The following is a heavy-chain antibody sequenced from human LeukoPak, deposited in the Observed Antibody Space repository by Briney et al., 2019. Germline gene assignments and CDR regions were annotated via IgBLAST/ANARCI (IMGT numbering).Heavy chain of an antibody. D-gene: IGHD2-2*01. V-gene: IGHV4-39*01. Sequence: SETLSLTCTVSGGSISSSSYYWGWIRQPPGKGLEWIGSIYYSGSTYYNPSLKSRVTISVDTSKNQFSLKLSSVTAADTAVYYCARARRYCSSTSCSSHFDYWGQGTLVTVSS. CDR2: IYYSGST. J-gene: IGHJ4*02. CDR3: ARARRYCSSTSCSSHFDY. CDR1: GGSISSSSYY.